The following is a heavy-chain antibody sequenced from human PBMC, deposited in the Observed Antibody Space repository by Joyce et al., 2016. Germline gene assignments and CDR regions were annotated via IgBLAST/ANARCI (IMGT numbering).Heavy chain of an antibody. CDR3: ARGHLGSSWPWYFDL. CDR2: IYSGVYTGATI. V-gene: IGHV3-53*01. J-gene: IGHJ2*01. D-gene: IGHD6-13*01. Sequence: DVQLVESGGGLIQPGGSLRLSCAASDFIVSSNYMNWVRQAPGKGLEWISVIYSGVYTGATIYYADSVKGRFIISRDNSKNTLYLQMNSLRPEDTAVYYCARGHLGSSWPWYFDLWGRGTLVTVSP. CDR1: DFIVSSNY.